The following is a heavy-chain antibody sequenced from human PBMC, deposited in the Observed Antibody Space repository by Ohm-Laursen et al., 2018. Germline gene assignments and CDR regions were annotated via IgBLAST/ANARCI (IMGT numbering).Heavy chain of an antibody. CDR1: GYIFTGYY. J-gene: IGHJ4*02. CDR2: INPSSGVT. D-gene: IGHD6-13*01. CDR3: ARDPIAAAAVDY. Sequence: GASVKVSCKASGYIFTGYYLHWARQAPGQGLEWMGWINPSSGVTNYAQKFQGRVTMTRDTSISTAYMELSRLRSDDTAVYYCARDPIAAAAVDYWGQGTLVTVSS. V-gene: IGHV1-2*02.